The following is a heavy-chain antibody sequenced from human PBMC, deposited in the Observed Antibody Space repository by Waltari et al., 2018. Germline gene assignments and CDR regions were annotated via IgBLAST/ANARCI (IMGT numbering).Heavy chain of an antibody. CDR3: ARGRGVYSSGWYRSGWYFDL. CDR1: GGTFSSYT. J-gene: IGHJ2*01. D-gene: IGHD6-19*01. V-gene: IGHV1-69*02. CDR2: IIPILGIA. Sequence: QVQLVQSGAEVKKPGSSVKVSCKASGGTFSSYTISWVRQAPGPGLEWMGRIIPILGIANYAQKFQGRVTITADKSTSTAYMELSSLRSEDTAVYYCARGRGVYSSGWYRSGWYFDLWGRGTLVTVSS.